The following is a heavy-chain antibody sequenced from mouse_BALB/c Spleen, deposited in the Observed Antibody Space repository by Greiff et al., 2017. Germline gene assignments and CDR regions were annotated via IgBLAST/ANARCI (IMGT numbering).Heavy chain of an antibody. J-gene: IGHJ2*01. CDR1: GYSITSGYY. CDR3: ARGGENFYYFDY. V-gene: IGHV3-6*02. Sequence: DVQLQESGPGLVKPSQSLSLTCSVTGYSITSGYYWNWIRQFPGNKLEWMGYISYDGSNNYNPSLKNRISITRDTSKNQFFLKLNSVTTEDTATYYCARGGENFYYFDYWGQGTTLTVSS. CDR2: ISYDGSN.